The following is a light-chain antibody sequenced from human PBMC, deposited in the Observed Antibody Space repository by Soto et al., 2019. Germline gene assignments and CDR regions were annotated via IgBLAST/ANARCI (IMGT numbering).Light chain of an antibody. V-gene: IGLV2-11*01. CDR2: YVS. Sequence: QSALTQPRSVSGSPGQSVTISCTGTSSGVGAYNVVSWYQQRPGEAPKLIIYYVSQRPSGVPVRFSASKSGNTASLTISGLQADDEADYYCCSRGASFNWVFGGGTKLTVL. CDR1: SSGVGAYNV. CDR3: CSRGASFNWV. J-gene: IGLJ3*02.